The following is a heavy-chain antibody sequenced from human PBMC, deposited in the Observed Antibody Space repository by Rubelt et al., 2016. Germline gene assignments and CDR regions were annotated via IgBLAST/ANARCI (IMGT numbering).Heavy chain of an antibody. Sequence: QVQLQQWGAGLLKPSETLSLTCGVHGGSLSAHYWSWIRQPPGKGLEWIGETHHSGNTNYNPSLKSRVTISMDMSERRFSLKVTSVTVADTAVYYCARHLGCSSTSCYTGLGYFDLWGRGTLVTVSS. J-gene: IGHJ2*01. V-gene: IGHV4-34*02. CDR2: THHSGNT. CDR1: GGSLSAHY. CDR3: ARHLGCSSTSCYTGLGYFDL. D-gene: IGHD2-2*02.